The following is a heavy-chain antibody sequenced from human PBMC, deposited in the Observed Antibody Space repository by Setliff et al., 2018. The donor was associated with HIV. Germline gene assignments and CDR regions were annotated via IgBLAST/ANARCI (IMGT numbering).Heavy chain of an antibody. CDR3: ARGVTLGRGVIAESPLYVMDV. V-gene: IGHV4-34*01. J-gene: IGHJ6*03. CDR2: ISPSGGA. Sequence: SETLSLTCASFGGPFSDYFWTWLRQPPGKGLEWIGHISPSGGADYSPSLKTRAAISLVTSRSQIVLRLGSVAAADTATYYCARGVTLGRGVIAESPLYVMDVWGEGTPVTVSS. CDR1: GGPFSDYF. D-gene: IGHD3-10*01.